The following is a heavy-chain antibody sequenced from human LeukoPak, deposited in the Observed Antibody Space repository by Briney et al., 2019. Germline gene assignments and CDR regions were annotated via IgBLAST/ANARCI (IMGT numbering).Heavy chain of an antibody. CDR3: ARSRASPYDILTGYRPFDY. V-gene: IGHV1-69*13. CDR1: GGTFSSYA. CDR2: IIPIFGTA. D-gene: IGHD3-9*01. Sequence: GASVKVSCKASGGTFSSYAISWVRQAPGQGLEWMGGIIPIFGTANYAQKFQGRVTITADESTSTAYMELSSLRSEDTAVYYRARSRASPYDILTGYRPFDYWGQGTLVTVSS. J-gene: IGHJ4*02.